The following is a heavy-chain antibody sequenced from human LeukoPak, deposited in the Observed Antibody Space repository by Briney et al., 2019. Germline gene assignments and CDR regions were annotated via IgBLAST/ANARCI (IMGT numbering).Heavy chain of an antibody. Sequence: SETLSLTYTVSGGSITSSSYYWAWIRQPPGKGLEWIGSIFYVGYTYYNPSLESRITISVDTSRNQFSLKLYSVTAADTAVYYCARSDSSRYGWLDPWGRGALVTVSS. CDR2: IFYVGYT. CDR3: ARSDSSRYGWLDP. D-gene: IGHD3-22*01. J-gene: IGHJ5*02. V-gene: IGHV4-39*01. CDR1: GGSITSSSYY.